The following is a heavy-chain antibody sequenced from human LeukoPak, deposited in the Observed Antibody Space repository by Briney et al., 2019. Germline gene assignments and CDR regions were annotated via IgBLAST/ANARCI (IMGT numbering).Heavy chain of an antibody. V-gene: IGHV3-74*01. Sequence: GGSLRLSCAASGFTFSSYAMTWVRQAPGKGLVWVSRINKDGSDISYADSVKGRFTISRDNAKSTLHLQMNSLRAEDTGVYYCARGRGYSYAPYDYWGQGTLVTVSS. CDR3: ARGRGYSYAPYDY. D-gene: IGHD5-18*01. J-gene: IGHJ4*02. CDR1: GFTFSSYA. CDR2: INKDGSDI.